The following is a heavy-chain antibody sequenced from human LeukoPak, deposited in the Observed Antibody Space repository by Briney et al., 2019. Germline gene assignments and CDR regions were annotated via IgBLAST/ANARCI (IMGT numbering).Heavy chain of an antibody. CDR2: MNPNSGNT. J-gene: IGHJ6*02. V-gene: IGHV1-8*01. D-gene: IGHD2-2*01. CDR1: GYTFTSYD. CDR3: ARGKYQLPDYYYYGMDV. Sequence: ASVKVSCKASGYTFTSYDIHWVRQATGQGLEWMGWMNPNSGNTGYAQKFQGRVTMTRNTSISTAYMELSSLRSEDTAVYYCARGKYQLPDYYYYGMDVWGQGTTVTVSS.